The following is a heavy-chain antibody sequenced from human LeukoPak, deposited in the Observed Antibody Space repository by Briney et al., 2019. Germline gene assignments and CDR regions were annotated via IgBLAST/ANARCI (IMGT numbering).Heavy chain of an antibody. D-gene: IGHD2-2*01. CDR2: ITRTSSHI. V-gene: IGHV3-21*01. CDR1: GFTFSSYE. Sequence: PGGSLRLSCAASGFTFSSYEMNWVRQAPGKGLEWVSSITRTSSHIYYADSVKGRFTISRDNARNSLSLQMNSLRGEDTAVYYCARDVVVPAERGMDVWGQGTAVTVSS. J-gene: IGHJ6*02. CDR3: ARDVVVPAERGMDV.